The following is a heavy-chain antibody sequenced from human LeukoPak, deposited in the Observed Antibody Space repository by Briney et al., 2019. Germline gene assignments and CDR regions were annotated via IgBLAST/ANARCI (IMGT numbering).Heavy chain of an antibody. V-gene: IGHV3-20*01. Sequence: PGGSLRLSCAASGFTFSSYWMSWVRQAPGKGLEWVSGINWNGGSTGYADSVKGRFTISRDNAKNSLYLQMNSLRAEDTALYHCAREGPYGSGSYRNWFDPWGQGTLVTVSS. J-gene: IGHJ5*02. D-gene: IGHD3-10*01. CDR3: AREGPYGSGSYRNWFDP. CDR2: INWNGGST. CDR1: GFTFSSYW.